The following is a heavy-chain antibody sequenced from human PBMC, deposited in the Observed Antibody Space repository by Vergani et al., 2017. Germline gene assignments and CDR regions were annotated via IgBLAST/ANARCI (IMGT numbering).Heavy chain of an antibody. Sequence: QVQLVQSGAEVKKPGASVKVSCKASGYTFTGYYMHWVRQAPGQGLEWMGWINPILGIANYAQKFQGRVTITADKSTSTAYMELSSLRSEDTAVYYCARESIMITFGGVIVWPIHQSNWFDPWGQGTLVTVSS. CDR1: GYTFTGYY. D-gene: IGHD3-16*02. CDR3: ARESIMITFGGVIVWPIHQSNWFDP. CDR2: INPILGIA. V-gene: IGHV1-69*09. J-gene: IGHJ5*02.